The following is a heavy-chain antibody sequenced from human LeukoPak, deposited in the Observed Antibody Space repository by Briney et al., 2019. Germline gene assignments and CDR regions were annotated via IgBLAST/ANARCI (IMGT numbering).Heavy chain of an antibody. CDR2: ISGSGGST. D-gene: IGHD3-10*01. CDR1: GFTFSSYA. J-gene: IGHJ4*02. CDR3: AKDTLGGYYYGSGSYSALDY. Sequence: GGSLRLSCAASGFTFSSYAMSWVRQAPGKGLEWVSAISGSGGSTYYADSVKGRFTISRDNSKNTLYLQMNSLRAEDTAVYYCAKDTLGGYYYGSGSYSALDYWGQGTLVTVSS. V-gene: IGHV3-23*01.